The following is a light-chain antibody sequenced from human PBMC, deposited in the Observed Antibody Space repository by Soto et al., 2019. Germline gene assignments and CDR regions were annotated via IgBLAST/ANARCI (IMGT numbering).Light chain of an antibody. V-gene: IGLV2-11*01. CDR1: SGDVVGYTY. CDR3: CSYAGSHTKYV. Sequence: QSALTQPRSVSGSPGQSVTISCTRTSGDVVGYTYVSWYQQHPGKAPKVIIYDVTQRPSGVPDRFSGSKSGNAASLTISGLQAEDEADYYCCSYAGSHTKYVFGTGTKLTVL. CDR2: DVT. J-gene: IGLJ1*01.